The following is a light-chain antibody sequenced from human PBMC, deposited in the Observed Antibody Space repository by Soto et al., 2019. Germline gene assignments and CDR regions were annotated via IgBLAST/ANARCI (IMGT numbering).Light chain of an antibody. CDR2: DIS. V-gene: IGLV2-14*03. Sequence: QSALTQPASVSGSPGQSITISCTGTSSDVGSPYNYGSWFQQHPGKAPKLMIYDISNRPSGIPNRFSGSKSGNTASLTISGLQAEDEGDYYCSSYTTADTYVFGPGTKVTVL. CDR3: SSYTTADTYV. J-gene: IGLJ1*01. CDR1: SSDVGSPYNY.